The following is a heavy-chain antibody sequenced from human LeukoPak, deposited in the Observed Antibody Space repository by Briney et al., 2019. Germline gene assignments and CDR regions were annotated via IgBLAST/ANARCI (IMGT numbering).Heavy chain of an antibody. CDR1: GGSINSPDHY. Sequence: SQTLSLTCTVSGGSINSPDHYWRWLRQPPGKGLEWAGYIFSTGSTYYNPSLQSRITISLDKSTNQFFLKLASVTAADTAVYFCARDRGGWLRPYFDSWGQGTLVTVSS. CDR3: ARDRGGWLRPYFDS. CDR2: IFSTGST. D-gene: IGHD5-12*01. J-gene: IGHJ4*02. V-gene: IGHV4-30-4*08.